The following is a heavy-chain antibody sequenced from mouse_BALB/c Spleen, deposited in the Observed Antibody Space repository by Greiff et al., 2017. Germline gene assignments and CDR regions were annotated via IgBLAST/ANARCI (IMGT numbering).Heavy chain of an antibody. J-gene: IGHJ2*01. CDR1: GFTFSSYA. CDR2: ISSGGSYT. Sequence: EVQRVESGGGLVKPGGSLKLSCAASGFTFSSYAMSWVRQSPEKRLEWVAEISSGGSYTYYPDTVTGRFTISRDNAKNTLYLEMSSLRSEDTAMYYCARGRPDFDYWGQGTTLTVSS. V-gene: IGHV5-9-4*01. CDR3: ARGRPDFDY. D-gene: IGHD1-2*01.